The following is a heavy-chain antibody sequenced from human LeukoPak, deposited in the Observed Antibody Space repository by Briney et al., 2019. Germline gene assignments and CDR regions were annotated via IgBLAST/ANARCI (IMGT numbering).Heavy chain of an antibody. D-gene: IGHD6-19*01. CDR2: ISSGSSSI. J-gene: IGHJ4*02. CDR3: AKVATRGSGWPY. Sequence: PGGSLRLSCAASGFTFNTYSMNWVRQAPGKGLEWVSYISSGSSSIYYADSVKGRFTISRDNAKNTLYLQMNSLRAEDTAVYYCAKVATRGSGWPYWGQGTLVTVSS. V-gene: IGHV3-48*01. CDR1: GFTFNTYS.